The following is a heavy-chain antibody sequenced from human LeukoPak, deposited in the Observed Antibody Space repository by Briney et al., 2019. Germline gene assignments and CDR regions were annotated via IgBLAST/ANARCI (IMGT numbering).Heavy chain of an antibody. Sequence: AGGSLRLSCAASGFTFSSYWRSWVRQAPGKGLEWVANIKQDGSEKYYVDSVKGRFTISRDNAKNSLYLQMNSLRAEDTAVYYCARDHSGYDLSAFDIWGQGTMVTVSS. CDR3: ARDHSGYDLSAFDI. CDR1: GFTFSSYW. D-gene: IGHD5-12*01. J-gene: IGHJ3*02. V-gene: IGHV3-7*01. CDR2: IKQDGSEK.